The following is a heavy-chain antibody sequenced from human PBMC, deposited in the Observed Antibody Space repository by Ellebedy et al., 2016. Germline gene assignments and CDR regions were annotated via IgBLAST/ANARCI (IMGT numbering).Heavy chain of an antibody. D-gene: IGHD2-21*01. CDR2: ISDSGGKT. Sequence: GGSLRLSCTASGLTFSKAWMNWVRQAPGKGLEWVSAISDSGGKTYYADSVKGRFTVSRDNSRNTLYLHMKSLRVEDTAVYYCAKDLAMVVPYGMDVWGQGTTVTVSS. CDR1: GLTFSKAW. CDR3: AKDLAMVVPYGMDV. V-gene: IGHV3-23*01. J-gene: IGHJ6*02.